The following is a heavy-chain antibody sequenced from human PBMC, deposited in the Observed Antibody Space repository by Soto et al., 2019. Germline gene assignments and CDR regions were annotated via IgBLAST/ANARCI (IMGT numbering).Heavy chain of an antibody. D-gene: IGHD1-26*01. Sequence: SKTLSLTCTVSGGSISSYYWSWIRQPPGKGLEWIGYIYYSGSTNYNPSLKSRVTISVDTSKNQFSLKLSSVNAADTAVYYCARARRATLDYWGKGTLVTVSS. CDR2: IYYSGST. V-gene: IGHV4-59*01. CDR3: ARARRATLDY. CDR1: GGSISSYY. J-gene: IGHJ4*02.